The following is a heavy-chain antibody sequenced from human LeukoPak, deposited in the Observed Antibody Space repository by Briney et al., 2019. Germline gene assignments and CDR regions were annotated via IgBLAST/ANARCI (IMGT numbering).Heavy chain of an antibody. CDR1: GFTFSTYW. CDR3: ARHSGGTYYVNFDP. J-gene: IGHJ5*02. Sequence: GGSLRLSCAASGFTFSTYWMSWVRQAPGKGLEWVANIKQDGREKYYVDSVKGRFTISRDNAKNSLYLQMNSLRAEDTAVYYCARHSGGTYYVNFDPWGQGTLVTVSS. CDR2: IKQDGREK. V-gene: IGHV3-7*01. D-gene: IGHD1-26*01.